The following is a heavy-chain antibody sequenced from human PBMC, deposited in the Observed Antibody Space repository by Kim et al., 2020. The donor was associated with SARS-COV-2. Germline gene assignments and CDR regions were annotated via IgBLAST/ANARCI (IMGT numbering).Heavy chain of an antibody. Sequence: GGSLRLSCAASGFTFRSSWMHWVRQAPGKGLVWVSHINSDGSTTTDADSVKGRFTISRDNAKNTLYLQMNSLRAEDTAVYYCARDWSYAMDVWGQGTTVT. J-gene: IGHJ6*02. CDR2: INSDGSTT. CDR3: ARDWSYAMDV. CDR1: GFTFRSSW. V-gene: IGHV3-74*03.